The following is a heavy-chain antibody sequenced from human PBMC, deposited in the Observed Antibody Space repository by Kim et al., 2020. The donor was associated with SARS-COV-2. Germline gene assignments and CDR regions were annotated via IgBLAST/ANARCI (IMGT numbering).Heavy chain of an antibody. CDR2: IYSGGSST. J-gene: IGHJ4*02. CDR1: GVTFSSYA. CDR3: AKGLVAGAGGAIGDFDC. V-gene: IGHV3-23*03. D-gene: IGHD2-8*02. Sequence: GGSLRLSCAASGVTFSSYAMSWVRQAPGKGLEWVSVIYSGGSSTYYADSVKGRFTISRDNSKNTLYLQMNSLRAEDTAVYYCAKGLVAGAGGAIGDFDCWGQGTLVTVSS.